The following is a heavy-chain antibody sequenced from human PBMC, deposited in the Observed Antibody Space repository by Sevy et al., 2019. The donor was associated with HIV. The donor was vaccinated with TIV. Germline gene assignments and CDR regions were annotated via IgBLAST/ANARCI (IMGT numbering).Heavy chain of an antibody. CDR3: ARDRDGSGSSGGYGMDV. CDR1: GLTFSSYS. J-gene: IGHJ6*02. D-gene: IGHD3-10*01. V-gene: IGHV3-21*01. CDR2: ISSSSSYI. Sequence: GGSLRLSCVASGLTFSSYSMKWVRQAPGKGLEWVSSISSSSSYIYYASSVKGRFTISRDNAKKSLYLQVNSLRAEDTAVYYCARDRDGSGSSGGYGMDVWGQGTTVTVSS.